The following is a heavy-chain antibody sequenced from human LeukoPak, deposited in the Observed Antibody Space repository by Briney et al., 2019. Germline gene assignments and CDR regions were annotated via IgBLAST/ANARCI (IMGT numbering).Heavy chain of an antibody. Sequence: GGSLRLSCAASGFTFSNYAMSWVRQAPGKELEWVSAISGSGGSTYYADSVKGRFTISRDNSKNTLYLQMNSLRAEDTAVYYCAKDPRAATPPIPWGQGTLVTVSS. CDR2: ISGSGGST. D-gene: IGHD1-26*01. CDR3: AKDPRAATPPIP. V-gene: IGHV3-23*01. J-gene: IGHJ5*02. CDR1: GFTFSNYA.